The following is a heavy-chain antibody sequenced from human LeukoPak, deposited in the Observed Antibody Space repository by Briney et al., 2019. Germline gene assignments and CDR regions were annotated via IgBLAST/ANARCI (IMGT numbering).Heavy chain of an antibody. V-gene: IGHV1-2*02. CDR2: INPNSGGT. CDR3: ARNFYSDSSGYYHY. D-gene: IGHD3-22*01. CDR1: GYTFTGYY. J-gene: IGHJ4*02. Sequence: GASVKVSCKASGYTFTGYYMHWVRQAPGQGLEWMGWINPNSGGTNYAQKFQGRVTMTRDTSISTAYMELSRLRSDDTAAYYCARNFYSDSSGYYHYWGQGTLVTVSS.